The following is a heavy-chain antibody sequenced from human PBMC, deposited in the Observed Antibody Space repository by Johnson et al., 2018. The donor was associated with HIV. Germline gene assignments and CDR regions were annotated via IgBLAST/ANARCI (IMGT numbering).Heavy chain of an antibody. V-gene: IGHV3-33*06. J-gene: IGHJ3*02. D-gene: IGHD2-2*01. Sequence: VQLVESGGGVVQPGGSLRLSCAASGFTFSSYGMHWVRQAPGKGLEWVGVIWYDGNKKYCADSVKCRFTISRDNSKNTLYLQMKSLRAEDTAVYYCAKAGCSTSCYDHDAFDIWGQGTMVTVSS. CDR1: GFTFSSYG. CDR3: AKAGCSTSCYDHDAFDI. CDR2: IWYDGNKK.